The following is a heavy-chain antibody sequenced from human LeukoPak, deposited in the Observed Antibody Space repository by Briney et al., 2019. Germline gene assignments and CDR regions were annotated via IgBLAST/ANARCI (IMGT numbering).Heavy chain of an antibody. CDR2: IYYSGST. D-gene: IGHD3-9*01. V-gene: IGHV4-34*01. J-gene: IGHJ1*01. Sequence: SETLSLTCAVYGGSFSGYYWGWIRQPPGKGLEWIGSIYYSGSTYYNPSLKSRVTISVDTSKNQFSLKLSSVTAADTAVYYCAREYYDILTGYFEYFQHWGQGTLVTVSS. CDR1: GGSFSGYY. CDR3: AREYYDILTGYFEYFQH.